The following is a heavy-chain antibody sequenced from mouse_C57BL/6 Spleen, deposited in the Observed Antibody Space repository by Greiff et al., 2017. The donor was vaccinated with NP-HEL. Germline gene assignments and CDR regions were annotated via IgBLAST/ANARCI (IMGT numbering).Heavy chain of an antibody. Sequence: QVQLQQPGAELVKPGASVKLSCKASGYTFTSYWMHWVKQRPGQGLEWIGMIHPNSGSTNYNEKFKSKATLTVDKSSSTAYMQLSSLTSEDSAVSYCARMLAGTGAMDYWGQGTPVTVSS. CDR3: ARMLAGTGAMDY. V-gene: IGHV1-64*01. J-gene: IGHJ4*01. CDR2: IHPNSGST. CDR1: GYTFTSYW. D-gene: IGHD4-1*01.